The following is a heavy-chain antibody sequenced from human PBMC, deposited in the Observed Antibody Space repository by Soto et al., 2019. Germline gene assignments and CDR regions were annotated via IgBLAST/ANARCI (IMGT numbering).Heavy chain of an antibody. D-gene: IGHD6-19*01. CDR1: GYTFTDYG. Sequence: QVQLVQSGAEVKKPGASVKVYCKASGYTFTDYGISWVRQAPGQGLEWMGWIHTYNGNTNYAQKAQGRVTMTTDSSTSTAYMELRSLRSDDTAVYYCARDAQYSSRWHPIDYWGQGTLVTVSS. J-gene: IGHJ4*02. CDR3: ARDAQYSSRWHPIDY. V-gene: IGHV1-18*01. CDR2: IHTYNGNT.